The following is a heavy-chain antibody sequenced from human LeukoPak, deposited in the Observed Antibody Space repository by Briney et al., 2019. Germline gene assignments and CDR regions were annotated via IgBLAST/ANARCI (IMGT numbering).Heavy chain of an antibody. Sequence: PGGSLRLSCAASGFTFNNYWMQWVHQAPGKGLVWVSRITSDGSSTRYADSVKGRFTISRDNAKNTLFLQMNSLRAEDTAVYYCARDSGSNGGLDCWGQGTLVTVSS. J-gene: IGHJ4*02. D-gene: IGHD4-23*01. CDR3: ARDSGSNGGLDC. CDR2: ITSDGSST. V-gene: IGHV3-74*01. CDR1: GFTFNNYW.